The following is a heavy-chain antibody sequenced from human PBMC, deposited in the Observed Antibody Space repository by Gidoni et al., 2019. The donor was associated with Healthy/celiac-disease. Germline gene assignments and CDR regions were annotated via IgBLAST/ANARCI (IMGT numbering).Heavy chain of an antibody. V-gene: IGHV4-34*01. CDR3: ARVRDGYNLSSDY. J-gene: IGHJ4*02. Sequence: QVQLQQWGAGLLKPSETLSLTCAVYGGSFSGYYWSWIRQPPGKGLEWIGEINHSGSTNYNPSLKSRVTISVDTSKNQFSLKLSSVTAADTAVYYCARVRDGYNLSSDYWGQGTLVTVSS. D-gene: IGHD5-12*01. CDR1: GGSFSGYY. CDR2: INHSGST.